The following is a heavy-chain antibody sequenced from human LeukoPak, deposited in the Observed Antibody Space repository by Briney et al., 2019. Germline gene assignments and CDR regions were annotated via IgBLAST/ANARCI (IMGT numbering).Heavy chain of an antibody. V-gene: IGHV3-74*01. CDR1: GFTFSSYW. D-gene: IGHD1-26*01. Sequence: QPGGSLRLSCAASGFTFSSYWMHWVRQAPGKGLVWVSCINSDGSSTSYADSVKGRFTISRDNAKNTLYLQMNSLRAEDTAVYYCAKEAFSGSYRIDYWGQGTLVTVSS. CDR2: INSDGSST. J-gene: IGHJ4*02. CDR3: AKEAFSGSYRIDY.